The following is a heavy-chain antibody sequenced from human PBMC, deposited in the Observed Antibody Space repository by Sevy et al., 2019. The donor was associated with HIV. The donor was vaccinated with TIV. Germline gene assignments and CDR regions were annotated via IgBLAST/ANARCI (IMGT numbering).Heavy chain of an antibody. J-gene: IGHJ4*02. CDR1: GYTLTALS. V-gene: IGHV1-24*01. CDR2: FDPEDGET. CDR3: TTMEYFYDSSTYLNGDY. Sequence: ASVKVSCKVSGYTLTALSMHWARQAPGKGLEWSGGFDPEDGETIYAQKFQGRVTMTEDTSTDTAYMELSSLKSEDTAVYYCTTMEYFYDSSTYLNGDYWGQGTLVTVSS. D-gene: IGHD3-22*01.